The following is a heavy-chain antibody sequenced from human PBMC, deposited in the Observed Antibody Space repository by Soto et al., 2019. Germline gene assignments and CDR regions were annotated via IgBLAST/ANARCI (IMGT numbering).Heavy chain of an antibody. Sequence: QVQLQESGPGLVKPSQTLSLTCTVSGGSISSGGYYWSWIRQHPGKGLEWIGYIYYSGSTYYNPSLKSRVTISVDTSKNQFSLKLSYVTAADTAVYYCARGGSGSYSNYFDYWGQGTLVTVSS. J-gene: IGHJ4*02. CDR3: ARGGSGSYSNYFDY. CDR1: GGSISSGGYY. CDR2: IYYSGST. D-gene: IGHD3-10*01. V-gene: IGHV4-31*03.